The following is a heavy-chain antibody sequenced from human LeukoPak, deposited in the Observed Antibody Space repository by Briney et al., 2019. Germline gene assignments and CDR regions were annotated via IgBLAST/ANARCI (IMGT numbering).Heavy chain of an antibody. D-gene: IGHD3-16*02. Sequence: SETLSLTCTVSGGFISSSSYYWGWIRQPPGKGLEWIGSIYYSGSTYYNPSLESRVTMSLDTSKNQFSLKLSSVTAADTAVYYCARDENGYVWGSFRAWGQGTLVTVSS. CDR3: ARDENGYVWGSFRA. CDR2: IYYSGST. CDR1: GGFISSSSYY. V-gene: IGHV4-39*07. J-gene: IGHJ5*02.